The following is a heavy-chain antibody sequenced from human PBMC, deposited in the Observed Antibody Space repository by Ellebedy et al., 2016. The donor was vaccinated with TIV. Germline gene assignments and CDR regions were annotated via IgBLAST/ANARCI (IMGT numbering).Heavy chain of an antibody. V-gene: IGHV3-7*01. CDR2: INQDATKR. D-gene: IGHD4-17*01. J-gene: IGHJ3*02. Sequence: GESLKISCAASGFSFRSYWMTWVRQAPGKGLEWVANINQDATKRFYVDSVEGRFTISRDNAKNSLFLQMNGLRAEDTAVYYCATDGSYGDYLSPTHAFVMWGQGTMVAVSS. CDR3: ATDGSYGDYLSPTHAFVM. CDR1: GFSFRSYW.